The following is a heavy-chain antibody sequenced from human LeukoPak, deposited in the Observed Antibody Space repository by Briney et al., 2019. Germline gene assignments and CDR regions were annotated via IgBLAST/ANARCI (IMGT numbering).Heavy chain of an antibody. J-gene: IGHJ4*02. D-gene: IGHD2-15*01. CDR2: INHSGST. Sequence: KPSETLSLTCAVYGGSFSGYYWSWIRQPPGKGLEWIGEINHSGSTNYNPSLKSRVTISVDTSKNQFSLKLSSVTAADTAVYYCARAPRDCSGGSCYLGFDYWGQGTLVTVSS. CDR1: GGSFSGYY. V-gene: IGHV4-34*01. CDR3: ARAPRDCSGGSCYLGFDY.